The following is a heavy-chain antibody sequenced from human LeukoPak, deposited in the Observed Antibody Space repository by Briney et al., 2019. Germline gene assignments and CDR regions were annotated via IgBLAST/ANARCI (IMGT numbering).Heavy chain of an antibody. CDR3: TTDGGIAVADLDY. V-gene: IGHV3-15*01. CDR1: GFTFSNAW. CDR2: IKSKTDGGTI. Sequence: GGSLRLSCAASGFTFSNAWMSWVRQAPGKGLEWVGRIKSKTDGGTIDYAAPVKGRFTISRDDSKNTLYLQMNSLKTEDTAVYYCTTDGGIAVADLDYWGQGTLVTVSS. J-gene: IGHJ4*02. D-gene: IGHD6-19*01.